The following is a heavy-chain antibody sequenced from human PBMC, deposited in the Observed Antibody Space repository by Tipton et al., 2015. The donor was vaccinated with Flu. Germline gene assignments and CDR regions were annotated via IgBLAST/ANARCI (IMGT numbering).Heavy chain of an antibody. CDR2: IYPSVST. J-gene: IGHJ3*02. D-gene: IGHD1-20*01. V-gene: IGHV4-4*07. Sequence: GLVKPSETLSLTCTVAGDSINNYYWSWIRQPAGKGLEWIGRIYPSVSTNYNPSLRSRLTLSVDTSKNQFSLKLTSVTAADTAVYYCATYNWNDVDVPVSAFDIWGQGTMVTVSS. CDR3: ATYNWNDVDVPVSAFDI. CDR1: GDSINNYY.